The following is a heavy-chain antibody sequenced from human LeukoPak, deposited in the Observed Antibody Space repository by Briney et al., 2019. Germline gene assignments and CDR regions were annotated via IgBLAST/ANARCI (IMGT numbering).Heavy chain of an antibody. CDR3: ATLVIAARPLDAFDI. J-gene: IGHJ3*02. CDR2: MNPNSGNT. V-gene: IGHV1-8*03. Sequence: ASVKVSCKASGYTFTSYDINWVRQATGQGLEWMGWMNPNSGNTGYAQKFQGRITITRNTSISTAYMELSSLRYEDTAVYYCATLVIAARPLDAFDIWGQGTMVTVSS. CDR1: GYTFTSYD. D-gene: IGHD6-6*01.